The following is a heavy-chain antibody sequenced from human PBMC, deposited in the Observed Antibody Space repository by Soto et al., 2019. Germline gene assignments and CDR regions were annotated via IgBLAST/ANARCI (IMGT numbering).Heavy chain of an antibody. D-gene: IGHD3-10*01. J-gene: IGHJ6*02. CDR1: GYTFTSYA. V-gene: IGHV1-3*01. CDR2: INAGNGNT. CDR3: ARANIYYYGSGSYYNPHYYYYGMDV. Sequence: ASVKVSCKASGYTFTSYAMHWVRQAPGQRLEWMGWINAGNGNTKYSQKFQGRVTITRDTSTSTAYMELRSLRSEDTAVYYCARANIYYYGSGSYYNPHYYYYGMDVWGQGTTVTVSS.